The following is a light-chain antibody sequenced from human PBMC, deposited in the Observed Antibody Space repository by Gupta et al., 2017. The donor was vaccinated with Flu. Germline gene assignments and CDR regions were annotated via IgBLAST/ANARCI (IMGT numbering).Light chain of an antibody. CDR3: SSYASSNNLV. CDR2: DVT. J-gene: IGLJ3*02. Sequence: FALPHPPPPSGSPGPSVTISCTGTSTDVGGYNYVYWYQQHPGKAPKLMIYDVTKRPSGVPDRFSGSKSGNTASLTVSGLQAEDEADYYCSSYASSNNLVFGGGTKLTVL. CDR1: STDVGGYNY. V-gene: IGLV2-8*01.